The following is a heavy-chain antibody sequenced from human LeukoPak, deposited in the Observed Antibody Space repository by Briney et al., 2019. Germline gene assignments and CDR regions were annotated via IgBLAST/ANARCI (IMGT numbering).Heavy chain of an antibody. CDR2: ISYSGST. D-gene: IGHD3-16*01. CDR3: ARGGTYALV. V-gene: IGHV4-59*01. Sequence: SETLSLTCTVSGGSIRTYFWSWIRQPPGKGLEWICYISYSGSTNYNPSLKSRVTISVDTSKNQFSLKLNSMTAADTAVYYCARGGTYALVWGQGTLVTVSS. CDR1: GGSIRTYF. J-gene: IGHJ4*02.